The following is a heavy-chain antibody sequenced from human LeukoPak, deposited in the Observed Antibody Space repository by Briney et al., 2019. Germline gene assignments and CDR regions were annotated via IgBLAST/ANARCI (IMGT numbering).Heavy chain of an antibody. V-gene: IGHV3-23*01. J-gene: IGHJ3*01. Sequence: GGSLRLSCAASGFIFNNYALRWGRQTPGKGLEWVSAISGSGRNTYYADSVKGRFTISRDNSRSTVDLQMNSLRVEDTGIYYCARDEIPSGTWGQGTMVIVSS. CDR3: ARDEIPSGT. CDR2: ISGSGRNT. D-gene: IGHD6-25*01. CDR1: GFIFNNYA.